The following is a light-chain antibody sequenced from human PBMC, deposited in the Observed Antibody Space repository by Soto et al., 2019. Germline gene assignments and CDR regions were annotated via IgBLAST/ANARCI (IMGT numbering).Light chain of an antibody. J-gene: IGLJ1*01. V-gene: IGLV1-44*01. CDR2: TNN. CDR3: AACDDSLNGSYV. CDR1: SSNIGSNT. Sequence: QSVLTQPPSASGAPGQWVTISCSGSSSNIGSNTVNWYQQLPGTAPKFLIYTNNQRPSGVPDRFSGSKSGTSASLAISGLQSEDEADYYCAACDDSLNGSYVFGTGTNVTGL.